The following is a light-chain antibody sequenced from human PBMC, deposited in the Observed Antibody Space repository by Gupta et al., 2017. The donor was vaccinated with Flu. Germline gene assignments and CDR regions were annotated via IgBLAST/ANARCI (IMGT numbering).Light chain of an antibody. CDR1: TGAVTSGHF. CDR3: LLPFTGDVYV. Sequence: QAVVTQEPSLTVSPGGPVTLTCGSRTGAVTSGHFPYWFQQKPGQAPRTLIYDTYSKHSWTPARFSGSLLGGKAALTLSCAQAEDEAEYYCLLPFTGDVYVFGTGTKVTVL. CDR2: DTY. J-gene: IGLJ1*01. V-gene: IGLV7-46*01.